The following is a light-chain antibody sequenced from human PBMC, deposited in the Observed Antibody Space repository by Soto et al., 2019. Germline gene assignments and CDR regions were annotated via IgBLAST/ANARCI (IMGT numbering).Light chain of an antibody. Sequence: EIVLTQSPDTLSLSPGERATLSCRASQSVSISYLAWYQQKPGQAPRLLIYGTSSRATGIPDRFSGSGSGTDFTLTISRLEPEDFAVYYCQQYGSSPRTFCQGTKVEIK. CDR1: QSVSISY. J-gene: IGKJ1*01. CDR2: GTS. CDR3: QQYGSSPRT. V-gene: IGKV3-20*01.